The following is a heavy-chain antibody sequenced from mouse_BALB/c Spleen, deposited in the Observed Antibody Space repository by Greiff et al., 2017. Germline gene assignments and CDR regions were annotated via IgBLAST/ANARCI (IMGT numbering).Heavy chain of an antibody. CDR2: ISSGGST. CDR3: ARSGDYDRGFAY. D-gene: IGHD2-4*01. Sequence: EVKLVESGGGLVKPGGSLKLSCAASGFTFSSYAMSWVRQTPEKRLEWVASISSGGSTYYPDSVKGRFTISRDNARNILYLQMSSLRSEDTAMYYCARSGDYDRGFAYWGQGTLVTVSA. CDR1: GFTFSSYA. V-gene: IGHV5-6-5*01. J-gene: IGHJ3*01.